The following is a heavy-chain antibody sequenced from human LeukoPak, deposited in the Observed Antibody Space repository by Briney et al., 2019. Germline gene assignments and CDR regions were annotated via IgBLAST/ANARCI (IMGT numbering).Heavy chain of an antibody. D-gene: IGHD5-24*01. J-gene: IGHJ5*02. Sequence: PSETLSLTCNVSGASISNYYWTWIRQPPGKGLEWIGYIYYTGSSSYNPSLRSRVTISIDTSKNQFSLKLNSVTAADTAVYYCARDRLQLQSWGQGTLVTVSS. CDR2: IYYTGSS. CDR3: ARDRLQLQS. CDR1: GASISNYY. V-gene: IGHV4-59*01.